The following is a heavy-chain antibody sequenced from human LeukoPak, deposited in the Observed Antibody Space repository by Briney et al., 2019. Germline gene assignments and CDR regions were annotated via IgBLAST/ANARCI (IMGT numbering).Heavy chain of an antibody. D-gene: IGHD2-15*01. J-gene: IGHJ4*02. CDR3: AKRLCGGRCYSGFDY. V-gene: IGHV3-23*01. CDR1: GFTFSTYV. Sequence: GGSLRLSCAASGFTFSTYVMNWVRQAPGKGLEWVSVISVNGAVAYYADSVKGRFTISRDNSKNTLYPQMNSLRDEDTAVYYCAKRLCGGRCYSGFDYWGQGTLVTVSS. CDR2: ISVNGAVA.